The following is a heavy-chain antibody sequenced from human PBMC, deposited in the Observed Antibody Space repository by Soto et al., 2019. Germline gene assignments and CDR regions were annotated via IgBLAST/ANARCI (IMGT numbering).Heavy chain of an antibody. V-gene: IGHV3-30-3*01. Sequence: QVQLVESGGGLVQPGGSLRLSCAASGFTFSSYAMHWVRQAPGKGLEWVAVISYDGSNKYYADSVKGRFTISRDNSKNTLYLQMNSLRAEDTAVYYCARDRVWEYYGMDVWGEGATVTVSS. CDR1: GFTFSSYA. J-gene: IGHJ6*04. D-gene: IGHD1-26*01. CDR3: ARDRVWEYYGMDV. CDR2: ISYDGSNK.